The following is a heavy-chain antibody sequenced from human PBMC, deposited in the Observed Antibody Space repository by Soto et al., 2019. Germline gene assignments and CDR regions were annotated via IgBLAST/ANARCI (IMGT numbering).Heavy chain of an antibody. CDR2: INPSGGST. CDR3: ARDCRYCSGGSQNWFDP. CDR1: GYTFTSYY. J-gene: IGHJ5*02. V-gene: IGHV1-46*01. Sequence: ASVKVSCKASGYTFTSYYMHWVRQAPGQGLEWMGIINPSGGSTSYPQKFQGRVTMTWDTSTSTAYMELSSLRSEDTAVYYCARDCRYCSGGSQNWFDPWGQGTLVTVSS. D-gene: IGHD2-15*01.